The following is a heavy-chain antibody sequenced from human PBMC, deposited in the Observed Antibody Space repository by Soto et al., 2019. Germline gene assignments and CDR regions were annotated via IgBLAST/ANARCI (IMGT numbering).Heavy chain of an antibody. J-gene: IGHJ4*02. CDR1: GFTFSSYG. CDR3: AKARSGGYDLYYFDY. V-gene: IGHV3-30*18. CDR2: ISYDGSNK. D-gene: IGHD5-12*01. Sequence: QVQLVESGGGVVQPGRSLRLSCAASGFTFSSYGMHWVRQAPGKGLEWVAVISYDGSNKYYADSVKGRFTISRDNSKNTLYLQMNSRRAEDTAVYYCAKARSGGYDLYYFDYWGQGTLVTVSS.